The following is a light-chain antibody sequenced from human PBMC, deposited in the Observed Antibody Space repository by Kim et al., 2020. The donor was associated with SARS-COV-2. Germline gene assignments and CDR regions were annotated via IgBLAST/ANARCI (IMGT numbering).Light chain of an antibody. J-gene: IGLJ2*01. CDR2: DYN. Sequence: GQKVTISCSGSNSNIGNNDISWYQQFPGTAPKLLIYDYNKRPSGIPARFSGSKSGTSATLGITGLQTGDEADYYCGAWDSSLRTVVFGGGTQLTVL. CDR3: GAWDSSLRTVV. V-gene: IGLV1-51*01. CDR1: NSNIGNND.